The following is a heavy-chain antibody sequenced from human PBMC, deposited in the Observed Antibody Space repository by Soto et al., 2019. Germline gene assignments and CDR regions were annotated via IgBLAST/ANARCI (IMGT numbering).Heavy chain of an antibody. V-gene: IGHV3-9*01. CDR2: ISWNSGSI. J-gene: IGHJ5*02. Sequence: EVQLVESGGGLVQPGRSLRLSCAASGFTFDDYAMHWVRQAPGKGLEWVSGISWNSGSIGYADSVKGRFTISRDNAKNSLYLQMNSLRAEDTALYYCAKDISVVPAASFDPWGQGTLVTVSS. CDR1: GFTFDDYA. D-gene: IGHD2-2*01. CDR3: AKDISVVPAASFDP.